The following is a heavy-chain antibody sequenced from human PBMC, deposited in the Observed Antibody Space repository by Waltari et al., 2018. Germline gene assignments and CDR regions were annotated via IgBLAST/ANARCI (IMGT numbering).Heavy chain of an antibody. Sequence: QVQLQESGPGLVKPSETLSLTCTVSGGSISSYYWSWIRQPAGKGLEWIGRIYTSGSTNYNPSLKSRVTMSVDTSKNQFSLKLSSVTAADTAVYYCARDQGVLLWFGELLAHWFDPWAREPWSPSPQ. J-gene: IGHJ5*02. CDR1: GGSISSYY. V-gene: IGHV4-4*07. D-gene: IGHD3-10*01. CDR3: ARDQGVLLWFGELLAHWFDP. CDR2: IYTSGST.